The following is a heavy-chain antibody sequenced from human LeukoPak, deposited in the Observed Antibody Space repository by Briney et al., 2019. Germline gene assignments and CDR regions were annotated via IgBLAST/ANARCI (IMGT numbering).Heavy chain of an antibody. V-gene: IGHV1-2*02. CDR1: GYTFTGYY. Sequence: GASVKVSCKASGYTFTGYYMHWVRQAPGQGLEWMGWINPNSGGTNYAQKLQGRVTMTTDTSTSTAYMELRSLRSDDTAVYYCARDWDYTVPAAIKSMDVWGKGTTVTISS. D-gene: IGHD2-2*01. CDR3: ARDWDYTVPAAIKSMDV. J-gene: IGHJ6*03. CDR2: INPNSGGT.